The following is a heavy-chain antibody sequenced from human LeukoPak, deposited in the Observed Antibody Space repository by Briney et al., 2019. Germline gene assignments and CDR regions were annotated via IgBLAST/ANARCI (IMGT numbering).Heavy chain of an antibody. J-gene: IGHJ4*02. CDR3: AHSYWGLENY. V-gene: IGHV2-70*04. CDR2: IDWDDDK. CDR1: GFSLSTSGMR. D-gene: IGHD7-27*01. Sequence: SGPALVKPTQTLTLTCTFSGFSLSTSGMRVSWIRQPPGKALEWLARIDWDDDKFYSTSLKTRLTISKDTSKNQVVLTMTNMDPVGTATYYCAHSYWGLENYWGQGTLVTVSS.